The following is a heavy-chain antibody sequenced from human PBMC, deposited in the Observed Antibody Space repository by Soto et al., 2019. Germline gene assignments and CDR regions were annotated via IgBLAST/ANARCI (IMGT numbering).Heavy chain of an antibody. D-gene: IGHD1-1*01. CDR1: GASLRRGSYY. CDR3: ARMNALSDALDV. Sequence: QVQLQESGPGLVEPSQTLSLSCSVSGASLRRGSYYWNWFGHPQGKGLEWVGYVSYFGSSKYNPTLESRVTISLDASKNQFSLELTSVTAADRAVYYCARMNALSDALDVWGQGTLVNVSS. J-gene: IGHJ3*01. V-gene: IGHV4-61*01. CDR2: VSYFGSS.